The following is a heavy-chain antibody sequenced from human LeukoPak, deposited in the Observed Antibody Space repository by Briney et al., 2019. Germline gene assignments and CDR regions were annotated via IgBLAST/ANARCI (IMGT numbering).Heavy chain of an antibody. D-gene: IGHD2-2*01. V-gene: IGHV1-46*01. J-gene: IGHJ6*02. CDR2: INPSGGST. Sequence: ASVKVSCKASGYTFTGYYMHWLRQAPGQGLEWMGIINPSGGSTSYAQKFQGRVTMTRDTSTSTVYMELSSLRSEDTAVYYCAREEVVPAAMPDSYYYYGMDVWGQGTTVTVSS. CDR1: GYTFTGYY. CDR3: AREEVVPAAMPDSYYYYGMDV.